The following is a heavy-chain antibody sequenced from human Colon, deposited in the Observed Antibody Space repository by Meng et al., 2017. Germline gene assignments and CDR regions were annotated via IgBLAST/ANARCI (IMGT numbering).Heavy chain of an antibody. CDR2: IDHRGSA. CDR3: ARHGGYYQDF. D-gene: IGHD4-23*01. V-gene: IGHV4-4*02. Sequence: AQVQGAGPGLVKVSEALSLACSVSGASVSVNSYWRWVRQPPGRGLEWIGQIDHRGSAYYRPSLNSRVTMSLDKSRNQFSLRLTSVTAADTAVYYCARHGGYYQDFWGQGTLVTVSS. CDR1: GASVSVNSY. J-gene: IGHJ4*02.